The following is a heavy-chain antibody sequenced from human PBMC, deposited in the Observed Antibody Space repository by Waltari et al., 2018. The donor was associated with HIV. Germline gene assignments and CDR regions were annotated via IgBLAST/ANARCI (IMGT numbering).Heavy chain of an antibody. D-gene: IGHD1-1*01. CDR3: ARRAGTGDYFDF. J-gene: IGHJ4*02. CDR1: GDSISTSAYY. CDR2: ISYSGSA. V-gene: IGHV4-39*01. Sequence: QLQLQESGPGLVKPSETLSLTRTVSGDSISTSAYYWGWVRQPPGKGLEWIGGISYSGSAYYNPPLKGRVTSSIAPSKGQFSLHLSSVTAADTAVYHCARRAGTGDYFDFWGQGTLVTVSS.